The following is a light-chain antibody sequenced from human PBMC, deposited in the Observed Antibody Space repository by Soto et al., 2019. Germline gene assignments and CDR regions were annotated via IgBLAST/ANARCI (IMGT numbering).Light chain of an antibody. J-gene: IGLJ2*01. CDR1: SSDLGRYNR. CDR3: SSYTTSSTLV. V-gene: IGLV2-18*02. Sequence: QSALTQPPSVSGSPGQSVTISCTGTSSDLGRYNRVSWYQQPPGAAPKLIIYEVNNRPSGVPDRFSGSKSGNTASLTITGLQAEDESDYFCSSYTTSSTLVFGGGTKVTVL. CDR2: EVN.